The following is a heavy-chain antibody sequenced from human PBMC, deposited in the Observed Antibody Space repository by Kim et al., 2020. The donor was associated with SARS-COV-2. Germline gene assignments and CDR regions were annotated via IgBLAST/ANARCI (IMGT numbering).Heavy chain of an antibody. Sequence: GGSLRLSCAASGFTFSDYTMHWVRQAPGKGLEWVSSITSGGTLISYADSVKGRFTISRDNAKNSLSLQMSTLTAEDTAVYYCAAVPSYHFSDLLDYWGQGTLVAVSS. CDR1: GFTFSDYT. J-gene: IGHJ4*02. V-gene: IGHV3-21*01. CDR3: AAVPSYHFSDLLDY. CDR2: ITSGGTLI. D-gene: IGHD2-2*01.